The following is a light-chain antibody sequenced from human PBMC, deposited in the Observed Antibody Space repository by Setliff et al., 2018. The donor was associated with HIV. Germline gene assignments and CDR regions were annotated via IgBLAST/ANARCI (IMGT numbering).Light chain of an antibody. CDR1: NIGSKS. J-gene: IGLJ1*01. CDR2: YDT. Sequence: SYELTQPPSVSVAPGKTARITCGGNNIGSKSMHWYQQKPGQAPVLVMHYDTNRPSGIPERFSGSNSGNTATLTISRVEAGDEADYYCQVWDSSSDHVFGTGTKVTVL. V-gene: IGLV3-21*04. CDR3: QVWDSSSDHV.